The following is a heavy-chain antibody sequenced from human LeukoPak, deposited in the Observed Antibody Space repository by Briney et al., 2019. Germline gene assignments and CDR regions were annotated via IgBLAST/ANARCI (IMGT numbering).Heavy chain of an antibody. D-gene: IGHD4-23*01. Sequence: ASVKVSCKASGYTFTSYYMHWVRQAPGQGLEWMGWINHNSGCTNYAQKFQARVTMTRDTSISTAYMELSRLRSDDTAVYSCAGETVRWLPLDYWGQGTMVSV. J-gene: IGHJ4*02. CDR1: GYTFTSYY. CDR2: INHNSGCT. CDR3: AGETVRWLPLDY. V-gene: IGHV1-2*02.